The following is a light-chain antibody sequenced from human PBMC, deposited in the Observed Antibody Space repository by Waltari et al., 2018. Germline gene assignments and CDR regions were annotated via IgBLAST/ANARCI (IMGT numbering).Light chain of an antibody. Sequence: NFMLTQPHSVSGSPGETVTISCTRSSGSIDRKYGQWYQQRPGSAPTTVIYEDKQRPFGVPDRFSGSIDSSSNSASLTISGLKTEDEAEYYCQSYDTNNRVFGGGTMLTVL. V-gene: IGLV6-57*04. CDR2: EDK. J-gene: IGLJ3*02. CDR1: SGSIDRKY. CDR3: QSYDTNNRV.